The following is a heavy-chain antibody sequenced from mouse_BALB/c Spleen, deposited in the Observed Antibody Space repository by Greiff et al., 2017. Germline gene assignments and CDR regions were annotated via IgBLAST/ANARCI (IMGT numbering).Heavy chain of an antibody. J-gene: IGHJ3*01. V-gene: IGHV1-9*01. CDR3: ASPDGYPFAY. CDR2: ILPGSGST. Sequence: VMLVESGAELMKPGASVKISCKATGYTFSSYWIEWVKQRPGHGLEWIGEILPGSGSTNYNEKFKGKATLTVDKSSSTAHMELRSLTSEDSAVYYCASPDGYPFAYWGQGTLVTVSA. CDR1: GYTFSSYW. D-gene: IGHD2-3*01.